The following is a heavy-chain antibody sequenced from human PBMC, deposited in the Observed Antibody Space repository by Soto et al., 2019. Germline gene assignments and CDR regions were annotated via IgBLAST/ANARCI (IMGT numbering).Heavy chain of an antibody. V-gene: IGHV1-3*01. Sequence: GASVKVSCKASGYTFTSYAMHWVRQAPGQRLEWMGWINAGNGNTKYSQKFQGRVTITRDTSASTAYMELSSLRSEDTAVYYCARVGSTVNYYYYYYMDVWGKGTTVTVS. CDR1: GYTFTSYA. D-gene: IGHD4-17*01. J-gene: IGHJ6*03. CDR2: INAGNGNT. CDR3: ARVGSTVNYYYYYYMDV.